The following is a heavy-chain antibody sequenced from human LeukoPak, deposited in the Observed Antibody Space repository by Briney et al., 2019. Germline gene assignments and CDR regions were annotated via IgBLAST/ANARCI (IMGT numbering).Heavy chain of an antibody. V-gene: IGHV3-30*04. CDR3: AKPNSSGWYYYFDY. CDR1: GFTFSSYA. J-gene: IGHJ4*02. D-gene: IGHD6-19*01. CDR2: ISYGGTNK. Sequence: GGSLRLSCAASGFTFSSYAMHWVRQAPGKGLEWVTIISYGGTNKYYADSVKGRFTISRDNSKNTLYLQMNSLRAEDTAVYYCAKPNSSGWYYYFDYWGQGTLVTVSS.